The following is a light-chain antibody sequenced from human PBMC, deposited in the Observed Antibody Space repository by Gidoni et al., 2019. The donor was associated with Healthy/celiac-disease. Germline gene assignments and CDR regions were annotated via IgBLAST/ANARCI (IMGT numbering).Light chain of an antibody. Sequence: EIVMTQSPATLSVSPGERATLSCRASQSVSSNLAWYQQKPGQAPRLLIYGASTRATGIPARFSGSVSGKEFTLTISSLQSEEFVVYYCQQYNTWPWTFGQGTKVEIK. CDR1: QSVSSN. V-gene: IGKV3-15*01. CDR3: QQYNTWPWT. CDR2: GAS. J-gene: IGKJ1*01.